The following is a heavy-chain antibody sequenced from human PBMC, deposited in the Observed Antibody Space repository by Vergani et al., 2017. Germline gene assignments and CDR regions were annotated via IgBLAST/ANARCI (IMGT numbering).Heavy chain of an antibody. CDR2: IWYDGSNK. J-gene: IGHJ6*02. D-gene: IGHD1-26*01. CDR1: GFPFSSYG. V-gene: IGHV3-33*01. Sequence: QVQLVESGGGVVQPGRSLRLSCAASGFPFSSYGMHWVRQAPGKGLEWVAVIWYDGSNKYYADSVKGRFTISRDNSKNTLYLQMNSLRAEDTAVYYCARDRPRVGYYYGMDVWGQGTTVTVSS. CDR3: ARDRPRVGYYYGMDV.